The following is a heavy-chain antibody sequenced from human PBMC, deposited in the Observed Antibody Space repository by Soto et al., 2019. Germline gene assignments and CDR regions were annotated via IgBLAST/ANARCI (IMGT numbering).Heavy chain of an antibody. V-gene: IGHV3-74*03. Sequence: GGSLRLSCAASGFTFSIYWMHWVRQAPGKGLVWVSRIKSDGSSTTYADSVKGRFAISRDNAKSTLYLQMNSLRAEDTAVYYCARVPYSSGWYVFDYWGQGTLVTVSS. CDR3: ARVPYSSGWYVFDY. J-gene: IGHJ4*02. CDR1: GFTFSIYW. CDR2: IKSDGSST. D-gene: IGHD6-19*01.